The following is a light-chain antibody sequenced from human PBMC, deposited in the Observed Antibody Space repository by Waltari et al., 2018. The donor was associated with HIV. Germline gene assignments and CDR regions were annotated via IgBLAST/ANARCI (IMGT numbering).Light chain of an antibody. CDR2: KDI. CDR3: FSAADNNLGV. Sequence: SYELTQPSSVSVSPGQTARITCSGEGLAKRYVRWFQQKPGQAPVLVIYKDIERPSGIPERFSGSRSGTTVTLTISGAQVEDEADYYCFSAADNNLGVFGGGTKVTVL. V-gene: IGLV3-27*01. CDR1: GLAKRY. J-gene: IGLJ3*02.